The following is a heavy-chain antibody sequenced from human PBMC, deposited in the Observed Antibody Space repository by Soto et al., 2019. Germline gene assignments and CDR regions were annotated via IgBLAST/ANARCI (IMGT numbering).Heavy chain of an antibody. CDR3: AHRRSTVTKAEYFQH. D-gene: IGHD4-17*01. CDR2: IYWDDDK. CDR1: GFSLSTSGVG. J-gene: IGHJ1*01. V-gene: IGHV2-5*02. Sequence: QITLKESGPTLVKPTQTLTLTCTFSGFSLSTSGVGVGWIRQPPGKALEWLAIIYWDDDKRYSPSLKSRLTITKDTSKNQVVLTMTHMDPVDTATYFCAHRRSTVTKAEYFQHWGQGTLVTVSS.